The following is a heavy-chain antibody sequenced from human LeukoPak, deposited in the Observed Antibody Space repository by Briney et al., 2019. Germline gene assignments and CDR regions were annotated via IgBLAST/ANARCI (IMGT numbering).Heavy chain of an antibody. D-gene: IGHD3-16*01. CDR1: GGSISDYY. V-gene: IGHV4-59*12. J-gene: IGHJ6*03. CDR3: AREKIGTGTVLGKDYYYMDV. Sequence: PSETLSLTCTVSGGSISDYYWSWIRQPPGRGLEWIGYSGNTNYNPSLKSRVIISVDTSKNQFSLKLSSVTAADTAMYYCAREKIGTGTVLGKDYYYMDVWGKGTTVTVSS. CDR2: YSGNT.